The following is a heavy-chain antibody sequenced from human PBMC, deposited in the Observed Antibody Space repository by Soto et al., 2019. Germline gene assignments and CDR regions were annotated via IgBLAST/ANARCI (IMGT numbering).Heavy chain of an antibody. V-gene: IGHV4-38-2*01. Sequence: PSETLSLTCAVSGYSISSGYYWGWIRQPPGKGLEWIGSIYHSGSTYYNPSLESRVTISVDTSKNQFSLKLSSVTAADTAVYYCARIRITMVRGVIPNYYYGMDVWGQGTTVTVSS. J-gene: IGHJ6*02. D-gene: IGHD3-10*01. CDR3: ARIRITMVRGVIPNYYYGMDV. CDR1: GYSISSGYY. CDR2: IYHSGST.